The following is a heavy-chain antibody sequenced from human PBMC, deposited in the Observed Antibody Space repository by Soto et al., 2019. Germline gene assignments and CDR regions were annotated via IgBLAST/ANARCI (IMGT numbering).Heavy chain of an antibody. V-gene: IGHV1-69*12. CDR1: GGTFSSYA. J-gene: IGHJ6*02. D-gene: IGHD2-2*01. CDR3: ARHVPAAGYYYGMDV. Sequence: QVQLVQSGAEVKKPGSSVKVSCKASGGTFSSYAISWVRQAPGQGLEWMGGIIPIFGTANYAQKFQGRVTITADESPSTAYMELSRLISEDTAVYYCARHVPAAGYYYGMDVWGQGTTVTVSS. CDR2: IIPIFGTA.